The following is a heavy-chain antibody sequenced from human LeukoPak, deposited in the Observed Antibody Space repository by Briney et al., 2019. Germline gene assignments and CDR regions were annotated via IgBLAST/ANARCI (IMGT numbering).Heavy chain of an antibody. Sequence: EASVKVSSKAPGYTFSGDYIHWVRQAPGQGLEWMGWINPNSGGTNYAQRFQGRVTMTRDTSISTVYMDLTRLRHDDTAVYYCARTRYCTAGSCTEFDYWGQGTLVTVSS. CDR2: INPNSGGT. D-gene: IGHD2-15*01. V-gene: IGHV1-2*02. CDR1: GYTFSGDY. J-gene: IGHJ4*02. CDR3: ARTRYCTAGSCTEFDY.